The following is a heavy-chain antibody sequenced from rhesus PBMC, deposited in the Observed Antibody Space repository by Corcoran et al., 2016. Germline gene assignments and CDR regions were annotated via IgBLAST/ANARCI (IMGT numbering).Heavy chain of an antibody. D-gene: IGHD4-29*01. CDR3: ARYTDDGSSSLLGY. Sequence: QVQLQESGPGLVKPSETLSLTCAVSGYSISSGYYWGWIRQPPGKGLEWIGEINGNSGSNNSNPSRKSRVTISKDASKNQFSLTLSAVTAADTAVYYCARYTDDGSSSLLGYWGQGVLVTVSS. V-gene: IGHV4-99*01. CDR2: INGNSGSN. J-gene: IGHJ4*01. CDR1: GYSISSGYY.